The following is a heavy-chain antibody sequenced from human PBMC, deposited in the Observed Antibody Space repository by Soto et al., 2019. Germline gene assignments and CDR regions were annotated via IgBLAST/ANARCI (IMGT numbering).Heavy chain of an antibody. CDR3: ARVVCNDSTCPDWFDP. V-gene: IGHV1-3*01. CDR2: IKAGHGNT. J-gene: IGHJ5*02. D-gene: IGHD3-22*01. Sequence: ASVKVSCKASGYTFTNYPMHWVRQAPGQRREWMGLIKAGHGNTQYSQKVEGRVTITRDTSSSTAYIELSSLTSEDTAVYYCARVVCNDSTCPDWFDPWGQGTLVIVSS. CDR1: GYTFTNYP.